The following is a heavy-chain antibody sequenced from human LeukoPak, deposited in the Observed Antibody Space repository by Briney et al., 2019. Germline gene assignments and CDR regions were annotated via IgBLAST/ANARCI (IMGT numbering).Heavy chain of an antibody. CDR3: ARGRTIFGVAPFI. D-gene: IGHD3-3*01. J-gene: IGHJ3*02. Sequence: PSETLSLTCTVSGGSISSSSYYWSWLRQPPGKGLEWIGEINHSGSTNYNPSLKSRVTISVDTSKNQFSLKLSSVTAADTAVYYCARGRTIFGVAPFIWGQGTMVTVSS. CDR2: INHSGST. V-gene: IGHV4-39*07. CDR1: GGSISSSSYY.